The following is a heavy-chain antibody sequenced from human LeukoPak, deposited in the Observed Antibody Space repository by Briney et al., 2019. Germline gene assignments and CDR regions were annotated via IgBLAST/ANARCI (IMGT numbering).Heavy chain of an antibody. CDR2: IYTSGST. Sequence: SQTLSLTCTVSGGSISSGSYYWSWIRQPAGKGLEWIGRIYTSGSTNYNPSLKSRVTISVDTSKNQFSLKLSSVTAADTAVYYCAREKRWLQALGYWGQGTLVPSPQ. V-gene: IGHV4-61*02. CDR1: GGSISSGSYY. D-gene: IGHD5-24*01. CDR3: AREKRWLQALGY. J-gene: IGHJ4*02.